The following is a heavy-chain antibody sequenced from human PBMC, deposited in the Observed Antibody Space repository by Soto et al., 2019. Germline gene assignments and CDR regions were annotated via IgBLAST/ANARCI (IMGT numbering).Heavy chain of an antibody. CDR2: TYYRSKWYN. CDR3: ARDSSSWTGSYYYGMDV. V-gene: IGHV6-1*01. J-gene: IGHJ6*02. CDR1: GDSVSSNSAA. Sequence: SQTLSLTCAISGDSVSSNSAAWNWIRQSPSRGLEWLGRTYYRSKWYNDYAVSVKSRLTINPDTSKNQFSLQLNSVTPEDTAVYYCARDSSSWTGSYYYGMDVWGQGTTVAVSS. D-gene: IGHD6-13*01.